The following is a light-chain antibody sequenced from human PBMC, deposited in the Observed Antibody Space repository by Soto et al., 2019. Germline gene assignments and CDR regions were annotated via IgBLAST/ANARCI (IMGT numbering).Light chain of an antibody. CDR2: GAS. CDR1: QSIGTY. V-gene: IGKV1-39*01. CDR3: QQSYNTPT. J-gene: IGKJ1*01. Sequence: DIQVTQSPSSLSASVGDRVTITCRASQSIGTYLNWYHQKPGKAPQLLIYGASTLQSGVPSRFGGSGSGTHFTLTINSLQPEDFGTYSCQQSYNTPTFGQGTKVEIK.